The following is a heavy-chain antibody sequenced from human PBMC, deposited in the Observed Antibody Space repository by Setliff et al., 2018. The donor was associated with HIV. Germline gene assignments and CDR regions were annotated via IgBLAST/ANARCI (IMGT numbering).Heavy chain of an antibody. CDR1: GDSIGTYS. V-gene: IGHV4-4*09. CDR3: AKRAVQDGTVTSSNWFES. Sequence: LSLTCAVSGDSIGTYSWHWLRQPPGKGLEWIGYIYGSGSTGYNPSLTSRVTMSTDTPNNRFALKLTSVTAADTAVYYCAKRAVQDGTVTSSNWFESWGQGTLVTV. CDR2: IYGSGST. D-gene: IGHD1-7*01. J-gene: IGHJ5*01.